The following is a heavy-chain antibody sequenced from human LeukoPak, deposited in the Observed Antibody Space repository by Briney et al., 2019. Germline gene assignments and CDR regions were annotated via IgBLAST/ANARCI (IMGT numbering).Heavy chain of an antibody. V-gene: IGHV3-23*01. CDR1: GFTFSSYA. J-gene: IGHJ4*02. Sequence: GGSLRLSCAASGFTFSSYAMSWVRQAPGKGLEWVSAISGSGGSTYYADSVKGRFTISRDNSKNTLYLQMSSLRAEDTAVYYCAKDSLVADYYFDYWGQGTLVTVSS. D-gene: IGHD2-8*02. CDR3: AKDSLVADYYFDY. CDR2: ISGSGGST.